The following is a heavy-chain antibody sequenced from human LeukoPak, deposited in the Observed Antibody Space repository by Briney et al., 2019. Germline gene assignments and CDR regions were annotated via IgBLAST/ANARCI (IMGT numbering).Heavy chain of an antibody. CDR1: GGSFSAYY. Sequence: SETLSLTCAVYGGSFSAYYWSWIRQPPGKGLEWIGEINHSGGTNYNPSLKSRVTISVDTSKNQFSLNLSSVTAADTAVYYCARYGRYYYGMDVWGQGTTVTVSS. CDR2: INHSGGT. J-gene: IGHJ6*02. V-gene: IGHV4-34*01. D-gene: IGHD3-10*01. CDR3: ARYGRYYYGMDV.